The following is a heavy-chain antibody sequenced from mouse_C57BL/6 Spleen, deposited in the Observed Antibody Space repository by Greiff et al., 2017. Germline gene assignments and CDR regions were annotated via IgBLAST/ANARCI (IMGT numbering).Heavy chain of an antibody. V-gene: IGHV1-82*01. D-gene: IGHD1-1*01. Sequence: QVQLKQSGPELVKPGASVKISCKASGYAFSSSWMNWVKQRPGKGLEWIGRIYPGDGDTNYNGKFKGKATLTADKSSSTAYMKLSSLTSEDSAVYFCAGGDYYGSSYDLDYWGQGTTLTVSS. CDR2: IYPGDGDT. J-gene: IGHJ2*01. CDR3: AGGDYYGSSYDLDY. CDR1: GYAFSSSW.